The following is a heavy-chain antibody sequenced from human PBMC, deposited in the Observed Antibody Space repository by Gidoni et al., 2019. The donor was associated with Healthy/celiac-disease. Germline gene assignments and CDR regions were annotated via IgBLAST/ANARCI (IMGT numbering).Heavy chain of an antibody. J-gene: IGHJ4*02. CDR3: AKDRGRYYYDSSGGIDY. CDR2: ISGSGGST. Sequence: EVQLLESGGGLVQPGGSLRLSCAASGFTFSSYAMSWVRQAPGKGLEWVSAISGSGGSTYYADSVKGRFTISRDNSKNTLYLQMNSLRAEDTAVYYCAKDRGRYYYDSSGGIDYWGQGTLVTVSS. V-gene: IGHV3-23*01. CDR1: GFTFSSYA. D-gene: IGHD3-22*01.